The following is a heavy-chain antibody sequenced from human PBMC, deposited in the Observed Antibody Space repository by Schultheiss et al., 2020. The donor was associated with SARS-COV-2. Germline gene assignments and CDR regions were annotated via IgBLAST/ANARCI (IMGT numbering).Heavy chain of an antibody. J-gene: IGHJ6*02. Sequence: GSLRLSCAASGFTFDDYAMHWVRQAPGKGLEWIGEINHSGSTNYNPSLKSRVTISVDTSKNQFSLKLSSVTAADTAVYYCARTPYGMDVWGQGTTVTVSS. CDR3: ARTPYGMDV. V-gene: IGHV4-34*01. CDR2: INHSGST. CDR1: GFTFDDYA.